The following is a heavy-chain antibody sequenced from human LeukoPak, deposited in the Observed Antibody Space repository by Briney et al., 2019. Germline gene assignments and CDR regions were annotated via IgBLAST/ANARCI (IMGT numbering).Heavy chain of an antibody. Sequence: GGSLKLSCAASGFTFSVSAMPWVRQASGKGLEWVGRIRSKDNSYATAYAASVKGRFTISRDDSKNTAYLQMYSLKTEDTAVYYCTRATVTTGDAFDIWGQGTMVTVSS. J-gene: IGHJ3*02. D-gene: IGHD4-17*01. V-gene: IGHV3-73*01. CDR3: TRATVTTGDAFDI. CDR2: IRSKDNSYAT. CDR1: GFTFSVSA.